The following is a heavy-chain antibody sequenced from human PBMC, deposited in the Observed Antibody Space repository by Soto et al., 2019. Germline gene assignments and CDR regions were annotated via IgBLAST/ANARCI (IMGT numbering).Heavy chain of an antibody. CDR3: ATPESCSGISCYSGQHDAFDI. CDR1: GYSFNSYW. Sequence: VESLKISCKGSGYSFNSYWISGVRRRPGKGLEWMGRIDPSDSYTNYSPSFQGHGTISADKSISTAYLQWSSLKASDTAMYYCATPESCSGISCYSGQHDAFDIWGQGTMVTVSS. D-gene: IGHD2-15*01. CDR2: IDPSDSYT. J-gene: IGHJ3*02. V-gene: IGHV5-10-1*01.